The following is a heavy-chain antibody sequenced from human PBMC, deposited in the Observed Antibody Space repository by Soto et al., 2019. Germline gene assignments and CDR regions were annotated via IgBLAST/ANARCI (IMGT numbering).Heavy chain of an antibody. CDR3: ADPASGRGSKFDY. CDR1: GYSFTTYW. D-gene: IGHD1-1*01. Sequence: GESLKISCKGSGYSFTTYWIGWVRQMPGKGLEWMGIIYPRDSDTKYTPSFEGQVTISVDKSISTAHLQWSSLKASDTAMYYCADPASGRGSKFDYWGQGTLFTFSS. CDR2: IYPRDSDT. J-gene: IGHJ4*02. V-gene: IGHV5-51*01.